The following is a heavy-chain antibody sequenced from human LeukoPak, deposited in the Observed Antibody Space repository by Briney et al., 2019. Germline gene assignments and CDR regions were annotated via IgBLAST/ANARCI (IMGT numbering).Heavy chain of an antibody. Sequence: SQTLSLTCAISGDSVSSDSAAWNWIRQSPSRGLEWLGRTYYRSKWYYDYALAVKSRITINPGTSKNQFSLQLNSVTPEDTAVYFCARDPVGGSTIFDCWGQGTLVTVSS. J-gene: IGHJ4*02. D-gene: IGHD1-26*01. CDR1: GDSVSSDSAA. CDR2: TYYRSKWYY. CDR3: ARDPVGGSTIFDC. V-gene: IGHV6-1*01.